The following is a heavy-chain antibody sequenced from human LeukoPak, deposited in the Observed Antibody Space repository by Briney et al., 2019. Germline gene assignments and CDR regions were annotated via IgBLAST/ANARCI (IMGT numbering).Heavy chain of an antibody. Sequence: SETLSLTCTVPGGSISSYYWSWIRQPPGKSLEWIGYIYCRGSTNYNPFLKSRVTISVDTSKNQFSLKLSAVSAADTAVYYCARGVVGYFDYWGQGTRVTVSS. V-gene: IGHV4-59*08. CDR2: IYCRGST. D-gene: IGHD1-26*01. CDR1: GGSISSYY. CDR3: ARGVVGYFDY. J-gene: IGHJ4*02.